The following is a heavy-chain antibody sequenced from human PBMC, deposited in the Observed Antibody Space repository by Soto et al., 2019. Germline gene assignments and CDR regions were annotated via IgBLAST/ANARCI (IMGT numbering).Heavy chain of an antibody. J-gene: IGHJ6*02. Sequence: PVKVSCKASGGHLSGYVINSVRQAPGQGLEWMGGIIPMFAAPSYAQKFQGRVTIAADESTSIAYMELTRLTSEDTAVYYCARDRNPGSLYYDFGKDVWGQGTTVTVAS. V-gene: IGHV1-69*13. CDR1: GGHLSGYV. D-gene: IGHD3-3*01. CDR3: ARDRNPGSLYYDFGKDV. CDR2: IIPMFAAP.